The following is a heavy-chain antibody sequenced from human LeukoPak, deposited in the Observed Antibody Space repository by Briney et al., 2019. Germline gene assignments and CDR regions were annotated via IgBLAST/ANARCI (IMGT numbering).Heavy chain of an antibody. CDR1: VLLFSIYA. CDR2: ISYSGDYT. J-gene: IGHJ6*02. CDR3: AKWRRSSPIGGMDV. D-gene: IGHD5-24*01. V-gene: IGHV3-23*01. Sequence: GVSLRLSCTASVLLFSIYAMNCVRQAPGKALEGVSSISYSGDYTDHAGSVKGRFNISRDNYKIALYLVMNSLRAEDTVVYYCAKWRRSSPIGGMDVWGQGTTVTVSS.